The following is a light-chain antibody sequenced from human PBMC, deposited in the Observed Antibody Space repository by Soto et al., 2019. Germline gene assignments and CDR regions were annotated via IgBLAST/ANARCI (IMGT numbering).Light chain of an antibody. J-gene: IGLJ2*01. CDR1: SSDVGGSNY. V-gene: IGLV2-14*03. CDR3: SSFGVSSTR. CDR2: DVS. Sequence: QSVLTQPASVSGSPGQSITISCTGTSSDVGGSNYVSWYQQHPGEAPKLMIYDVSYRPSGIPNRFSGSKSGHTASLTISRLQAEDEADYFCSSFGVSSTRFGGGTKLTVL.